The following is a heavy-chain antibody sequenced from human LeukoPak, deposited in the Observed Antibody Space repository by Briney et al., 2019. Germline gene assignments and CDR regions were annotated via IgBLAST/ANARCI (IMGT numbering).Heavy chain of an antibody. CDR2: IKQDGSEK. CDR3: ASTTFSSSWYSGYVWDYYYYYMDV. Sequence: GSLRLSCAASGFTFSSYWMSWVRQAPGKGLEWVANIKQDGSEKYYVDSVKGRFTISRDNAKNSLYLQMNSLRAEDTAVYYCASTTFSSSWYSGYVWDYYYYYMDVWGKGTTVTVSS. CDR1: GFTFSSYW. J-gene: IGHJ6*03. D-gene: IGHD6-13*01. V-gene: IGHV3-7*01.